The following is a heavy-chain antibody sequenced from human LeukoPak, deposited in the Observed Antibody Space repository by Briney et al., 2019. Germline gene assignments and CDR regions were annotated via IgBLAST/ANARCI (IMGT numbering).Heavy chain of an antibody. CDR2: IWYDGSNK. J-gene: IGHJ4*02. CDR1: GFTFSSYG. CDR3: AIQAGSGYNPIY. Sequence: GRSLRLPCAASGFTFSSYGMHWVRQAPGKGLEWVAVIWYDGSNKYYADSVKGRFTISRDNSKNTLYLQMNSLRAEDTAVYYCAIQAGSGYNPIYWGQGTLVTVSS. V-gene: IGHV3-33*01. D-gene: IGHD3-3*01.